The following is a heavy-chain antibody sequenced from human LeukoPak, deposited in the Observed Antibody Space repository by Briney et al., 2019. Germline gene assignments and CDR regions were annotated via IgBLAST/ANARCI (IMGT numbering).Heavy chain of an antibody. J-gene: IGHJ4*02. CDR1: GGTFSSYA. D-gene: IGHD5-12*01. CDR2: IIPIFGTA. Sequence: SVKVSCKASGGTFSSYAISWVRQAPGQGLEWVGGIIPIFGTANYAQKFQGRVTITADESTSTAYMELSSLRSEDTAVYYCARVRGIVATMSYYSDYWGQGTLVTVSS. CDR3: ARVRGIVATMSYYSDY. V-gene: IGHV1-69*13.